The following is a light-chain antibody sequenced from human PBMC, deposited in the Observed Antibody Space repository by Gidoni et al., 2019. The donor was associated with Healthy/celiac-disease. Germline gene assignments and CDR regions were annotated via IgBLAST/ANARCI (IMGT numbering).Light chain of an antibody. CDR3: QQRSNWPPGLT. V-gene: IGKV3-11*01. J-gene: IGKJ4*01. Sequence: EIVSTQSPATLSLSPGERATLSCRASQSVSSYLAWYQQKPGQAPRLLIYDASNRATGIPARFSGSGSGTDFTLTISSLEPEDFAVYYCQQRSNWPPGLTFGGXTKVEIK. CDR2: DAS. CDR1: QSVSSY.